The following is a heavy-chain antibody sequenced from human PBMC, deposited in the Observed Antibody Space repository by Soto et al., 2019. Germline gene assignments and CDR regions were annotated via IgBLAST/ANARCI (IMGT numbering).Heavy chain of an antibody. V-gene: IGHV1-2*04. CDR2: INPNSGGT. CDR3: ARALKGEYCSGGSCYSSYGY. D-gene: IGHD2-15*01. Sequence: ASVKVSCKASGYTFTCYYMHWVRQAPGQGLEWMGWINPNSGGTNYAQKFQGWVTMTRDTSISTAYMELSRLRSDDTAVYYCARALKGEYCSGGSCYSSYGYWGQGTLVTVSS. J-gene: IGHJ4*02. CDR1: GYTFTCYY.